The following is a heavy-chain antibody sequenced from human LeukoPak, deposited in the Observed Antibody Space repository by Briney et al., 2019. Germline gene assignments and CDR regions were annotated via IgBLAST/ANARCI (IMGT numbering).Heavy chain of an antibody. CDR2: IYYSGST. CDR3: ARGGSSSPLDD. V-gene: IGHV4-59*01. CDR1: GGSISSSY. J-gene: IGHJ4*02. Sequence: SETLSLTGTVSGGSISSSYWSWIRQPPGKGLEWIGYIYYSGSTYYSPSLRSRVTMSVDTSKNEFSLKMNSVTAADTAVYYCARGGSSSPLDDWGQETLVTVSS. D-gene: IGHD6-6*01.